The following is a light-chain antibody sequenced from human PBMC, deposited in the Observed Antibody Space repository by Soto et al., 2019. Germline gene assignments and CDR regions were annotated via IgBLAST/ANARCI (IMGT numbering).Light chain of an antibody. CDR3: QQYDTLDT. CDR2: KAS. Sequence: DIPMTQSPSTLSASVGDRVTITCRASQSISNWLAWYQQKPGKAPKLLIYKASTLESGVPSRFSGSGSGTDFTLTISSLQPDDFATYYCQQYDTLDTFVQGTKLEIK. CDR1: QSISNW. V-gene: IGKV1-5*03. J-gene: IGKJ2*01.